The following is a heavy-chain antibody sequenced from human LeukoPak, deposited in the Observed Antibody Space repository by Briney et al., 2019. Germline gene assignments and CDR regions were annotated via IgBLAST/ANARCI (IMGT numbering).Heavy chain of an antibody. Sequence: PGGSLRLSCAASGFTFSDYYMSWIRQAPGKGLEWVSYLSGSSDTIYYADSVKGRFTISRDNAKNSLYLQMNSLRAEDTAVYYCARDPLFWELPRGAFDIWGQGTMVTVSS. V-gene: IGHV3-11*04. D-gene: IGHD1-26*01. J-gene: IGHJ3*02. CDR3: ARDPLFWELPRGAFDI. CDR2: LSGSSDTI. CDR1: GFTFSDYY.